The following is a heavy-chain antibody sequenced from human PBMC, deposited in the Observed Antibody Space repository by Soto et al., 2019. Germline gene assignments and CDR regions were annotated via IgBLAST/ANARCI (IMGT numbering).Heavy chain of an antibody. CDR1: GDTFTSYS. J-gene: IGHJ5*02. CDR3: ARAAGRFGELYWFDP. D-gene: IGHD3-10*01. CDR2: IIPIFGTP. V-gene: IGHV1-69*01. Sequence: QVQLVQSGAEVKEPGSSVKVSCKVSGDTFTSYSINWVRQAPGQGLEWMGGIIPIFGTPTYALKFQGRVTITADDSTSTAYMELSSLSSDDTAVYYCARAAGRFGELYWFDPWGQGTLVTVSP.